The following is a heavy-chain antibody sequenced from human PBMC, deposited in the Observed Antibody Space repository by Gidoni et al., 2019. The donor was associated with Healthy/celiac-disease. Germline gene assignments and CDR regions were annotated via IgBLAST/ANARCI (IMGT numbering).Heavy chain of an antibody. D-gene: IGHD6-19*01. CDR2: IYPGDSDT. V-gene: IGHV5-51*01. CDR1: GYSFTSYW. Sequence: EVQLVQSGAEVKKPGESLKISCKGSGYSFTSYWIGWVRQMPGKGLEWMGIIYPGDSDTRYSPSFQGQVTISADKSISTAYLQWSSLKASDTAMYYCARPQQTGYSSGWYRGGFDPWGQGTLVTVSS. CDR3: ARPQQTGYSSGWYRGGFDP. J-gene: IGHJ5*02.